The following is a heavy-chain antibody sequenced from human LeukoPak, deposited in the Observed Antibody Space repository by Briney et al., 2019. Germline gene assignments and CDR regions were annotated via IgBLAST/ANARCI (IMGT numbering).Heavy chain of an antibody. CDR3: ARIFEYSSIYYFDY. CDR2: IKQDGSDK. D-gene: IGHD2-2*01. Sequence: GGSLRLSCTASGFIFSNFWMSWVRQAPGKGLEWVANIKQDGSDKNYVDSVKGRFTLSRDNAKNSLYLQMNSLRAEDTAVYYCARIFEYSSIYYFDYWGQGTLVTVSS. J-gene: IGHJ4*02. V-gene: IGHV3-7*01. CDR1: GFIFSNFW.